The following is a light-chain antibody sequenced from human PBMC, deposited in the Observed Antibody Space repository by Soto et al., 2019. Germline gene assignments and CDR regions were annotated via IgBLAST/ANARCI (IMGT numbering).Light chain of an antibody. CDR3: QSFDSSLSGWV. J-gene: IGLJ3*02. CDR1: SSNIGAGFD. CDR2: GNN. Sequence: QAVVTQPPSISGAPGQRVTISCTESSSNIGAGFDVHWYQHLPGTAPKLLIYGNNNRPSGVPDRFSASKSGTSASLAITGLQTEDEAIYYCQSFDSSLSGWVFGGGTKLTVL. V-gene: IGLV1-40*01.